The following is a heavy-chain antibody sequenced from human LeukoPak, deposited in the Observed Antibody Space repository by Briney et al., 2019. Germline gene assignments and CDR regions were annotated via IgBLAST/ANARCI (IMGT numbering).Heavy chain of an antibody. CDR2: ISGSGGST. CDR1: GFTFSSYA. CDR3: AKAIVVPAAIRYFDY. Sequence: GGSLRLSCAASGFTFSSYATSWVRQAPGKGLEWVSAISGSGGSTYYADSVKGRFTISRDNSKNTLYLQMNSLRAEDTAVYYCAKAIVVPAAIRYFDYWGQGTLVTVSS. D-gene: IGHD2-2*01. J-gene: IGHJ4*02. V-gene: IGHV3-23*01.